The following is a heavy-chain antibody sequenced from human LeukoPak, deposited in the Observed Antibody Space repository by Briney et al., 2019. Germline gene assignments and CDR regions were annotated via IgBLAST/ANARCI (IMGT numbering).Heavy chain of an antibody. CDR1: GFTFSSYA. J-gene: IGHJ4*02. CDR3: AKLITMVRGANPDY. CDR2: ISGSGGST. V-gene: IGHV3-23*01. D-gene: IGHD3-10*01. Sequence: PGGSLRLSCAGSGFTFSSYAMSWVRQAPGKGLEWVSAISGSGGSTYYADSVKGRFTISRDNSKNTLYLQMNSLRAEDTAVYYCAKLITMVRGANPDYWGQGTLVTVSS.